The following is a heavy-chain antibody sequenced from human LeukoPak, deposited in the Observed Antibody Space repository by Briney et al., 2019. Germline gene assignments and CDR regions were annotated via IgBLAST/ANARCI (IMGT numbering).Heavy chain of an antibody. J-gene: IGHJ4*02. CDR2: INHRGSS. CDR3: ARGILVVAATTEFYFDS. CDR1: GASINSNNW. D-gene: IGHD2-15*01. V-gene: IGHV4-4*02. Sequence: SETLSLTCSVSGASINSNNWWSWVRQPPGKGLEWIGEINHRGSSNYNPSLKSRVTMSVDNSKNQFSLKMTYATAADTAVYYCARGILVVAATTEFYFDSWGQGTLVTVSS.